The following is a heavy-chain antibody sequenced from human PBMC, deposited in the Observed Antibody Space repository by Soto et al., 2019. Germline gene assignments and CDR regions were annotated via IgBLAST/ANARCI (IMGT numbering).Heavy chain of an antibody. J-gene: IGHJ5*02. Sequence: EVQLVESGGGLVQPGGSLRLSCAASGFTFSTYWMHWVRQAPGKGPVWVSRIETDGSRTTYADSVKGRFTISRDNAKNMMYLQMNGLRVEDTAVYYCVRDRPHNWFDPWGQGTLVTVSS. D-gene: IGHD6-6*01. V-gene: IGHV3-74*01. CDR1: GFTFSTYW. CDR2: IETDGSRT. CDR3: VRDRPHNWFDP.